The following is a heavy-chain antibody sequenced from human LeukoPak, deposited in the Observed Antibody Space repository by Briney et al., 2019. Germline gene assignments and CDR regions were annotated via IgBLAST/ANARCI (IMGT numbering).Heavy chain of an antibody. D-gene: IGHD5-18*01. CDR3: ARISLYSYGYFDY. V-gene: IGHV3-21*01. CDR1: GFTFSSYS. J-gene: IGHJ4*02. Sequence: PGGSLRLSCAASGFTFSSYSMNWVRQAPGKGLEWVSSISSSSYIYYADSVKGRFTISRDNAKNSLYLQMNSLRAEDTAVYYCARISLYSYGYFDYWGQGTLVTVSS. CDR2: ISSSSYI.